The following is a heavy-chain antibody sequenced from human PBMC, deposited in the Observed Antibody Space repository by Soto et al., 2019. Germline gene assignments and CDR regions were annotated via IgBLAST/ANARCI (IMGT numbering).Heavy chain of an antibody. CDR3: AREARYDRGVYHYEGIDY. CDR2: FSAGGDYR. V-gene: IGHV3-23*01. Sequence: EVQLLQSGGGLAQPGGSLTLSCAASGFSFSDYSMNWVRRAPGKGLEWVSAFSAGGDYRHYADSVTGRFTISRDNSKNALFLTMNSLRAEDTARYYCAREARYDRGVYHYEGIDYWGQGTLVTVSS. J-gene: IGHJ4*02. CDR1: GFSFSDYS. D-gene: IGHD3-22*01.